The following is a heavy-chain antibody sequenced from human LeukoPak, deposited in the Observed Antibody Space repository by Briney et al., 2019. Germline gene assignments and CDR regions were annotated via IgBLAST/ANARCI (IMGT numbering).Heavy chain of an antibody. CDR3: ARTTVTSGPYWYFDL. J-gene: IGHJ2*01. D-gene: IGHD4-17*01. CDR2: IDIAGDT. CDR1: GFTLSNYD. Sequence: GGSLRLSCAASGFTLSNYDMHWVRQATGEGLEWVSGIDIAGDTYYPGSVRGRFTISRENAENSLYLQMDSLRAGDTGVYYCARTTVTSGPYWYFDLWGRGTLVTIS. V-gene: IGHV3-13*01.